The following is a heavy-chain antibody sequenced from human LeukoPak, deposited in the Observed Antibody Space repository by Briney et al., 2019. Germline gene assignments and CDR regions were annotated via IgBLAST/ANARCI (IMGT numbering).Heavy chain of an antibody. V-gene: IGHV7-4-1*02. Sequence: ASVKVSCKASGYTFTNYAMNWVRQAPGQGLEWMGWINTNTGNPTYAQSFTGRVVFSLDASVSTAYLQISSLKADDNAVYYCAREGDSSFGYFDYWGQGDLVTVSS. CDR1: GYTFTNYA. CDR3: AREGDSSFGYFDY. CDR2: INTNTGNP. J-gene: IGHJ4*02. D-gene: IGHD6-13*01.